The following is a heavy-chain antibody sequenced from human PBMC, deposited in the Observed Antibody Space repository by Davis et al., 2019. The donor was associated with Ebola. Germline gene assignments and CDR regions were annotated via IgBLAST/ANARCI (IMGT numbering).Heavy chain of an antibody. CDR2: TYYSSKWYH. Sequence: PSETLSLTCAISGDSVSGGSGAWNWLRQSPSRGLEWLGRTYYSSKWYHTYAAYVKSRITINPDTSKNQFSLQLNSVTPEDTALYYCARGWLRAGMDVWGEGTTVTVSS. J-gene: IGHJ6*04. CDR3: ARGWLRAGMDV. D-gene: IGHD5-18*01. V-gene: IGHV6-1*01. CDR1: GDSVSGGSGA.